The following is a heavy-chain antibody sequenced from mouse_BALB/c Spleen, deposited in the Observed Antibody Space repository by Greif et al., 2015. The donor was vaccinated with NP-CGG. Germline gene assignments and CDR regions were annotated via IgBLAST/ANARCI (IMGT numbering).Heavy chain of an antibody. CDR1: GFSLTSYG. CDR3: ARVYYYGSSSYAMDY. Sequence: ESGPGLVAPSQSLSITCTVSGFSLTSYGVHWVRQPPGKGLEWLGVIWAGGSTNYNSALMSRLSISKDNSKSQVFLKMNSLQTDDTAMYYCARVYYYGSSSYAMDYWGQGTSVTVSS. CDR2: IWAGGST. D-gene: IGHD1-1*01. V-gene: IGHV2-9*02. J-gene: IGHJ4*01.